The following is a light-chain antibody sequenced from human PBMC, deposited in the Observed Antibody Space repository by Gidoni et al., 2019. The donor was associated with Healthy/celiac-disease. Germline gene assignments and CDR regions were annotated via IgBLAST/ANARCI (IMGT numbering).Light chain of an antibody. CDR2: DAS. Sequence: EIVFSHSPATLSLSPGERATLSCRASQSVSSYLAWYQQKPGQAPRLLIYDASNRATGIPARFSGSGSGTDFTLTISSLEPEDFAVYYCQQRSNWPPGCTFGQGTKLEIK. J-gene: IGKJ2*02. V-gene: IGKV3-11*01. CDR3: QQRSNWPPGCT. CDR1: QSVSSY.